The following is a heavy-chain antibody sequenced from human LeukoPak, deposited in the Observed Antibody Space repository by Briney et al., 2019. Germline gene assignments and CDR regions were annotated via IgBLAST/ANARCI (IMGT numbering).Heavy chain of an antibody. J-gene: IGHJ3*02. Sequence: ASVKVSCKASGYTFTSYAMNWVRQAPGQGLEWMGWINTNTGNPTYAQGFTGRFVFSLDTSVSTAYLQISSLKAEDTAVYYCARRCRSGGRVAAFDIWGQGTMVTVSS. CDR2: INTNTGNP. CDR3: ARRCRSGGRVAAFDI. V-gene: IGHV7-4-1*02. D-gene: IGHD2-15*01. CDR1: GYTFTSYA.